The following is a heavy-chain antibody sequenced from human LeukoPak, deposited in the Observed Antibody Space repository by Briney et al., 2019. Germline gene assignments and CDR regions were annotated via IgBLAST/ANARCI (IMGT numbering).Heavy chain of an antibody. Sequence: SVTVSCKASGPTFTIYDINWVRQAPRQGLEWMGWMNPNSGNTGYAQKFQGRVTITRNTSIRTAYMKLSSLRSEDTAVYYCAREGYCTNGVCYGDYWGQGTLVTVSS. V-gene: IGHV1-8*03. D-gene: IGHD2-8*01. CDR2: MNPNSGNT. CDR3: AREGYCTNGVCYGDY. CDR1: GPTFTIYD. J-gene: IGHJ4*02.